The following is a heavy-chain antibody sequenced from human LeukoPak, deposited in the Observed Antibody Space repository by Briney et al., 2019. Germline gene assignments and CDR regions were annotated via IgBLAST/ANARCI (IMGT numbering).Heavy chain of an antibody. D-gene: IGHD4-23*01. CDR3: AKNYGGNSAD. Sequence: GGSLRLSCAVSGFSFSGYGTHWVRQAPGKGLEWMAVISSDGSMQYYADSVVGRFTISRDSSSNTLFLQMNSLRAEDTAVYYCAKNYGGNSADWGQGTLVTVSS. J-gene: IGHJ4*02. V-gene: IGHV3-30*18. CDR2: ISSDGSMQ. CDR1: GFSFSGYG.